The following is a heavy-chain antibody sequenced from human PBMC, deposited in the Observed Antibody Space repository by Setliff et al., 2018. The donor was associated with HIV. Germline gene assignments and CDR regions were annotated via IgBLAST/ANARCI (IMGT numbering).Heavy chain of an antibody. Sequence: SETLSLTCTVSGGSMNANHWSWIRQSPGKGPEWIAYVHVSGSTYFNPSLSSRVTISIDTSNNQFSLRLSSVTAADTAKYYCARGRLMGSSVLFFDFWGQGILVTVSS. D-gene: IGHD1-26*01. CDR1: GGSMNANH. CDR2: VHVSGST. V-gene: IGHV4-59*08. CDR3: ARGRLMGSSVLFFDF. J-gene: IGHJ4*02.